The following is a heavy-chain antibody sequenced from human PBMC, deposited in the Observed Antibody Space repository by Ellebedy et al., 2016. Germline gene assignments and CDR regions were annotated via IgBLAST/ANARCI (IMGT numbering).Heavy chain of an antibody. V-gene: IGHV3-21*01. CDR1: GFTFSSYA. J-gene: IGHJ4*02. Sequence: GGSLRLSXAASGFTFSSYAMSWVRQAPGKGLEWVSSISSSSSYIYYADSVKGRFTISRDNSKNTLYLQMNSLRAEDTAVYYCAKSGSGSYVDYWGQGTLVTVSS. CDR3: AKSGSGSYVDY. CDR2: ISSSSSYI. D-gene: IGHD3-10*01.